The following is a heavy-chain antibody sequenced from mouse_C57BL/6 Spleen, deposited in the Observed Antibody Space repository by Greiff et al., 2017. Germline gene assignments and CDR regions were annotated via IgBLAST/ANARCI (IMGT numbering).Heavy chain of an antibody. J-gene: IGHJ4*01. CDR3: ARSPLYYSNYGYAMDY. V-gene: IGHV3-6*01. CDR2: ISYDGSN. D-gene: IGHD2-5*01. CDR1: GYSITSGYY. Sequence: EVKLMESGPGLVKPSQSLSLTCSVTGYSITSGYYWNWIRQFPGNKLEWMGYISYDGSNNYNPSLKNRISITRDTSKNQFFLKLNSVTTEDTATYYCARSPLYYSNYGYAMDYWGQGTSVTVSS.